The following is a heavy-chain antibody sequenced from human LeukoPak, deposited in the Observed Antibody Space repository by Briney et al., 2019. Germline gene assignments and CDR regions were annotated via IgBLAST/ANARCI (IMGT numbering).Heavy chain of an antibody. CDR3: VRQVAAVGYYFDY. V-gene: IGHV4-59*08. CDR2: IHYSGST. D-gene: IGHD6-13*01. J-gene: IGHJ4*02. CDR1: GGSIRSYY. Sequence: PSETLSLTCAVSGGSIRSYYWSWIRQPPGKGLEWIGHIHYSGSTNHNPSLKSRVTTSVDTSKNQFSLKLSSVTAADTAVYYCVRQVAAVGYYFDYWGQGTLVTVSS.